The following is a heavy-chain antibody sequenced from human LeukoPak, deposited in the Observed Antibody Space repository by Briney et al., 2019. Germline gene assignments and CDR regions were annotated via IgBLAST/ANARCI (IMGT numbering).Heavy chain of an antibody. V-gene: IGHV4-39*01. J-gene: IGHJ4*02. CDR3: ALEWSTPGVY. CDR2: IYYSGST. Sequence: SETLSLTCTVSGGSISSSSYYWGWIRQPPGKGLEWIGSIYYSGSTYYNPSLKSRVTISVDTSKNQFSLKLSSVTAADTAVYYCALEWSTPGVYWGQGTLVTVPS. D-gene: IGHD3-3*01. CDR1: GGSISSSSYY.